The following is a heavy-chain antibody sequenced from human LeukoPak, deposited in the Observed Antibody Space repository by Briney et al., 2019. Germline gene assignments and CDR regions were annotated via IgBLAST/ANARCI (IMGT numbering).Heavy chain of an antibody. V-gene: IGHV1-46*01. CDR2: INPSGGST. D-gene: IGHD6-19*01. Sequence: ASVKVSCKASGYIFTNYNIYWVRQAPGQGLEWMGIINPSGGSTNYAQKFQGRVTMTRDTSTSTVYMELSSLRSEDTAVYYCARFAVHRRITVAGQFGLDYWGQGTLVSLSS. CDR3: ARFAVHRRITVAGQFGLDY. CDR1: GYIFTNYN. J-gene: IGHJ4*02.